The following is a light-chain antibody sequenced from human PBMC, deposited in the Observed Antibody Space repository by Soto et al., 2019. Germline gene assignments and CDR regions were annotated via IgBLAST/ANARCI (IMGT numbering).Light chain of an antibody. J-gene: IGKJ3*01. CDR1: QGVGGW. V-gene: IGKV1-12*02. CDR3: QHTHCLPFS. CDR2: ATS. Sequence: IQMTQSPSSVSASVGDRVTMTCRASQGVGGWLASYQQKPGKVPKLLIYATSILHSGVPSRFSGRGSGTDFTLSISSLQPEACATYECQHTHCLPFSSGPGNKVY.